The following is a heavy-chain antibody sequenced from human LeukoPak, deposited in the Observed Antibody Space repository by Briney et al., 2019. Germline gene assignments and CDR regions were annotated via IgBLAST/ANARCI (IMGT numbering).Heavy chain of an antibody. V-gene: IGHV3-48*03. D-gene: IGHD4-11*01. Sequence: GGSLRLSCAASGFTFYDYEMNWVREAPGKGLECVAHISNSGDTIHYATSVEDRFTISRDNAKNSVYLQMKSLRVEDTALYYCARDATTTVGWVYMDVWGKGTAVTIS. CDR3: ARDATTTVGWVYMDV. CDR2: ISNSGDTI. CDR1: GFTFYDYE. J-gene: IGHJ6*03.